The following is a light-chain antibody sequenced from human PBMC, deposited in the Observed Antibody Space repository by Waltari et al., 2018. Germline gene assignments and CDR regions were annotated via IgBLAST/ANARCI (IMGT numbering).Light chain of an antibody. J-gene: IGKJ1*01. V-gene: IGKV2-28*01. CDR2: LGS. Sequence: DVVLTQSPLSLTVTPGEPASISCSSSQSLLHSKGYNYLDWYVQKPGQSPQLLIYLGSSRASGVPDRFSGSGSGREFTLQISRVEAEDVGIYYCMQALQSPTFGQGTKVEIK. CDR3: MQALQSPT. CDR1: QSLLHSKGYNY.